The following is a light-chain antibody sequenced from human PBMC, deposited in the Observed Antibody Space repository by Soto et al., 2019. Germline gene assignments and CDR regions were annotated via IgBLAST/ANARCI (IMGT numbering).Light chain of an antibody. CDR2: EGS. Sequence: QSALTQPASVSGSPGQSITISCTGSISDIGTYNLVSWFQQHPSKAPKLIIYEGSKRPSGVSNRFSGSKSGNTASLTISGLQAEDEADYYCCSYESTNTLVLGGGTKVTVL. V-gene: IGLV2-23*01. CDR3: CSYESTNTLV. J-gene: IGLJ2*01. CDR1: ISDIGTYNL.